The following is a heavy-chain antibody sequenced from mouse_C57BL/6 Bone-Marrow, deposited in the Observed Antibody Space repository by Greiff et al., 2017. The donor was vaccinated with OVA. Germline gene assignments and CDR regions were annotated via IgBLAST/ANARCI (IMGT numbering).Heavy chain of an antibody. CDR1: GFSLSTSGMG. CDR3: ARSAYSNYAYFDV. Sequence: QVTLKVCGPGILQSSQTLSLTCSFSGFSLSTSGMGVSWIRQPSGKGLVWLAHIYCDDDKRNKPSLKSKLTISKDTSRNQVFLKITSVDTADTATYDCARSAYSNYAYFDVWGTGTTVTVSS. V-gene: IGHV8-12*01. J-gene: IGHJ1*03. CDR2: IYCDDDK. D-gene: IGHD2-5*01.